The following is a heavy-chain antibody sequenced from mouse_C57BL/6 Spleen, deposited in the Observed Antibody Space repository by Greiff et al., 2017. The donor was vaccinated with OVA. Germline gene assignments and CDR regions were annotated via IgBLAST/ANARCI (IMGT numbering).Heavy chain of an antibody. CDR3: ARQDSSGLFDY. J-gene: IGHJ2*01. Sequence: EVQRVESEGGLVQPGSSMKLSCTASGFTFSDYYMAWVRQVPEKGLEWVAHINYDGSSTYYLDSLKSRFIISRDNAKNILYLQMSSLKSEDTATYYCARQDSSGLFDYWGQGTTLTVSS. CDR2: INYDGSST. D-gene: IGHD3-2*02. CDR1: GFTFSDYY. V-gene: IGHV5-16*01.